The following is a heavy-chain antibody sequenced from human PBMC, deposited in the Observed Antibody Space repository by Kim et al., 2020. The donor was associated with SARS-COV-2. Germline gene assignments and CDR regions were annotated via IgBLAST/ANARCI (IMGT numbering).Heavy chain of an antibody. CDR2: IYSGGST. D-gene: IGHD2-2*01. V-gene: IGHV3-53*01. Sequence: GGSLRLSCAATGFTVSSNYMSWVRQAPGKGLEWVSVIYSGGSTYYADSVKGRFTISRDNSKNTLYLQMNSLRAEDTAVYYCATRDCSSTSCYNTGYFDLWGRGTLVTVSS. J-gene: IGHJ2*01. CDR1: GFTVSSNY. CDR3: ATRDCSSTSCYNTGYFDL.